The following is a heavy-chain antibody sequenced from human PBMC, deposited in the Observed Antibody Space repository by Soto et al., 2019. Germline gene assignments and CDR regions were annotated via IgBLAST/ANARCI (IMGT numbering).Heavy chain of an antibody. D-gene: IGHD2-2*01. J-gene: IGHJ6*02. CDR1: GFIFSNYW. CDR2: IKGDGRST. Sequence: EVQLVESGGGLVQPGGSQRLSCVASGFIFSNYWMYWVRQAAGKGPVWVSRIKGDGRSTSNADSVRGRFTISRDNTKNTLYLEMISLRAADTAAYYCASSTLVTSYYSGIDDWGQGTPVSVSS. V-gene: IGHV3-74*01. CDR3: ASSTLVTSYYSGIDD.